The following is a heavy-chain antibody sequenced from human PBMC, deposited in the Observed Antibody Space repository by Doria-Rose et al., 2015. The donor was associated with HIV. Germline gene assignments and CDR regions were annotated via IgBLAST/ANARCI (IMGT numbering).Heavy chain of an antibody. CDR2: IFSDDER. D-gene: IGHD6-13*01. Sequence: TLKESGPVLVKPTETLTLTCTVSGVSLSSPGMGVSWIRQPPGKALEWLANIFSDDERSYKTSLKSILTISWVTSNIQVVLTMTDMDPVDTATYYCARIKSSRWYHKYYFDFWGQGTLVIVSA. J-gene: IGHJ4*02. CDR1: GVSLSSPGMG. V-gene: IGHV2-26*01. CDR3: ARIKSSRWYHKYYFDF.